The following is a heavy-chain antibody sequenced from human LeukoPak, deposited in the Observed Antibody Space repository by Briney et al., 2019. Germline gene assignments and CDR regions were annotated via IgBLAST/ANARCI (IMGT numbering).Heavy chain of an antibody. Sequence: PGGSLRLSCVASGFTVSSNYMSWVRQAPGKGLEWVSVIYSGGSTYYADPVKGRFTISRDNSKNTLYLQMNSLRAEDTAVYYCASGSGSYRTPYYYMDVWGTGTTVTVSS. CDR1: GFTVSSNY. D-gene: IGHD3-10*01. CDR3: ASGSGSYRTPYYYMDV. J-gene: IGHJ6*03. V-gene: IGHV3-53*01. CDR2: IYSGGST.